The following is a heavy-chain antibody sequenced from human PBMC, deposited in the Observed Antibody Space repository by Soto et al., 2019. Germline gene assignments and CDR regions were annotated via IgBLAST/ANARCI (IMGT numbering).Heavy chain of an antibody. CDR3: ARGIRNYYGTDV. D-gene: IGHD5-18*01. J-gene: IGHJ6*02. V-gene: IGHV3-74*01. CDR1: GFTFSSYW. CDR2: VKTDGSN. Sequence: EVQLVESGGGLVQPGGSLRLSCAASGFTFSSYWMHWVRQAPGKGLVWVSRVKTDGSNYYADSVRGRFTISRDNAKNMLYLQMNSLRDEDTAVYYCARGIRNYYGTDVWGQGTTVSVSS.